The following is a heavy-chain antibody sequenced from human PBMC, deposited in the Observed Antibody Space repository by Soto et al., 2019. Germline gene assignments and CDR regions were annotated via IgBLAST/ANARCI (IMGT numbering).Heavy chain of an antibody. J-gene: IGHJ4*02. D-gene: IGHD3-10*01. CDR3: ARYFMVPVDFFDY. CDR2: IYYSGST. CDR1: NGSLSSNY. Sequence: SETLSLTCTVSNGSLSSNYWSWIRQSPGKGLEWIGNIYYSGSTNYNPSLKSRVTMSVDTSKNQFTLKLSSVTAADTGVYFCARYFMVPVDFFDYWGQGNLVTVSS. V-gene: IGHV4-59*01.